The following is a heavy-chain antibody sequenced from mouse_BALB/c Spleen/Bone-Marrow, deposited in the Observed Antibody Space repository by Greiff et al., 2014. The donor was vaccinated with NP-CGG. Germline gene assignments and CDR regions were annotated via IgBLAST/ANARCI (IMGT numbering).Heavy chain of an antibody. Sequence: QVQLKESGPGLVAPSQNLSITCTVSGFSLTNYDVHWVRQPPGKGLEWLGLIWSGGNTNYNSALMSRLSISKDNSKSQVFLKMNSLQTDDTAIYFCARENYGSYYYAMDYWGQGTSVTVS. CDR2: IWSGGNT. V-gene: IGHV2-9*02. J-gene: IGHJ4*01. CDR3: ARENYGSYYYAMDY. D-gene: IGHD1-1*01. CDR1: GFSLTNYD.